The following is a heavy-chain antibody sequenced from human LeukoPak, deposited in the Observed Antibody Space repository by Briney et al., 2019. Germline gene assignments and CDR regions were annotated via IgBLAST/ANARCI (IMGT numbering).Heavy chain of an antibody. CDR2: IYYSGST. CDR1: GGSISSGSYY. J-gene: IGHJ4*02. CDR3: ARHGVTLVRVYYFDC. D-gene: IGHD3-10*01. V-gene: IGHV4-39*01. Sequence: SETPSLTCTVSGGSISSGSYYWGWIRQPPGKGLEWIGSIYYSGSTYYNPSLKSRVTISVDTSKNQFSLKLSSVTAADTAVYYCARHGVTLVRVYYFDCWGQGTLVTVSS.